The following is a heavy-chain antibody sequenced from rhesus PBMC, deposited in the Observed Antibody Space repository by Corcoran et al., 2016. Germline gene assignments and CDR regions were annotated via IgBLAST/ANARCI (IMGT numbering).Heavy chain of an antibody. CDR3: AREGRGDHLDY. CDR1: GGSLSSCSFY. D-gene: IGHD3-34*01. Sequence: QVKLPPWGEGLVQPSETLSLTCAVSGGSLSSCSFYWGLIRLPPGKGLEWIGFITYSGSNSYNPSLKRRVTISRDTSKNQFSRKLSSVTAADTAVYYCAREGRGDHLDYWGPGVLVSVSS. V-gene: IGHV4-122*02. CDR2: ITYSGSN. J-gene: IGHJ4*01.